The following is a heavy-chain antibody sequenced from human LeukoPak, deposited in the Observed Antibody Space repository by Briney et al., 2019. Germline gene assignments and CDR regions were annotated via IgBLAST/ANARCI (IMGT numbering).Heavy chain of an antibody. Sequence: GGSLRLSCAASGFTFSSYAMSWVRQAPGKGLEWVAVISYDGSNKYYADSVKGRFTISRDNSKNTLYLQMNSLRAEDTAVYYCARDHSGYDSPDYWGQGTLVTVSS. CDR1: GFTFSSYA. CDR3: ARDHSGYDSPDY. V-gene: IGHV3-30-3*01. D-gene: IGHD5-12*01. J-gene: IGHJ4*02. CDR2: ISYDGSNK.